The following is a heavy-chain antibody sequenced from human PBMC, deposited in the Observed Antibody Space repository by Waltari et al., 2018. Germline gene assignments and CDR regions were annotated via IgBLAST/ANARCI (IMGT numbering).Heavy chain of an antibody. Sequence: EVQLLESGGGLVQPGGSLRLSCAASGFTFSSYAMSWVRQAPGKGLGWFSGISGSVGSTYYADSVKGRFTISRDNSKNTLYLQMNSLRAEDTAVYYCARDQRQWGSSTSCHWGQGTLVTVSS. CDR2: ISGSVGST. CDR3: ARDQRQWGSSTSCH. V-gene: IGHV3-23*01. D-gene: IGHD2-2*01. J-gene: IGHJ4*02. CDR1: GFTFSSYA.